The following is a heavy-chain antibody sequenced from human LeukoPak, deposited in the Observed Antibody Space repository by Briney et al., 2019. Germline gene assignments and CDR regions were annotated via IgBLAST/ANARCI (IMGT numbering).Heavy chain of an antibody. CDR3: AKWGDYDVLTGYYVSDY. CDR2: ITCSGGNT. Sequence: GWSLRLSCAASGCTFSNYAMNWVRQAPGKGLDWVSAITCSGGNTYYADSVKGGFTISRDNSKNTVFLQMNSLRAEDTAVHYCAKWGDYDVLTGYYVSDYWGQGPLVTVSS. CDR1: GCTFSNYA. D-gene: IGHD3-9*01. J-gene: IGHJ4*02. V-gene: IGHV3-23*01.